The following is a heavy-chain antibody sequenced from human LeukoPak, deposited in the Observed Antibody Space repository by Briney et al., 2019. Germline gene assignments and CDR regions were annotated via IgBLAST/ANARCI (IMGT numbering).Heavy chain of an antibody. CDR1: GFSFSLYG. J-gene: IGHJ4*02. CDR3: AXVXXXXVFDF. Sequence: GGSLRLSCAASGFSFSLYGMNWVRQAPGKGLECVASISPSSTYTFYGDAVKGRFTIPRHDTTNSVHLHMNSLGPEDPPVYCFAXVXXXXVFDFWGXGXLLTVSS. CDR2: ISPSSTYT. V-gene: IGHV3-21*01.